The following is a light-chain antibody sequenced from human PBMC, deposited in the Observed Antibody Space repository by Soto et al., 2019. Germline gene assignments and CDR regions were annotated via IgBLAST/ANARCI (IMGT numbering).Light chain of an antibody. CDR1: QSISSW. J-gene: IGKJ1*01. CDR3: QQYNSYSGT. V-gene: IGKV1-5*01. CDR2: DAS. Sequence: DIQMTPSPSTLSASVRDRVTITCRSSQSISSWLAWYQQKPGKAPKLLIYDASSLESGVPSRFSGSGSGTEFTLTISSLQPDDFATYYCQQYNSYSGTFGQGTKVDIK.